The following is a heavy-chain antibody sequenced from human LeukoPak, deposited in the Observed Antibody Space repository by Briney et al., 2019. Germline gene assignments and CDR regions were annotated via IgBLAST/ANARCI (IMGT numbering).Heavy chain of an antibody. CDR1: GFTFSGSA. Sequence: GGSLRLSCAVSGFTFSGSAIHWVLQASGKGLEWVGRIRSKANNYATAYTESVEGRFIISRDDSKNTAYLQMNSLKAEDTAVYYCTTIDEVNRKLDYWGQGTLVTVSS. D-gene: IGHD1-14*01. CDR2: IRSKANNYAT. J-gene: IGHJ4*02. CDR3: TTIDEVNRKLDY. V-gene: IGHV3-73*01.